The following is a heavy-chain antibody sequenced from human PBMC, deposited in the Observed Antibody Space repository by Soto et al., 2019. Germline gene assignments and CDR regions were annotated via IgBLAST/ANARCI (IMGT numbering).Heavy chain of an antibody. CDR3: ARWHYDFWSGYPYYYYGMDV. Sequence: GGSLRLSCAASGFTFSSYAMSWVRQAPGKGLEWVSAISGSGGSTYYADSVKGRFTISRDNSKNTLYLQMNSLRAEDTAVYYCARWHYDFWSGYPYYYYGMDVWGQGTTVTVSS. J-gene: IGHJ6*02. D-gene: IGHD3-3*01. V-gene: IGHV3-23*01. CDR2: ISGSGGST. CDR1: GFTFSSYA.